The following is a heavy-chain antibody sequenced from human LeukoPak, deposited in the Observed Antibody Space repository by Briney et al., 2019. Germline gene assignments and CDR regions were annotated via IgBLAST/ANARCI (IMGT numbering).Heavy chain of an antibody. CDR1: GFTFSSYA. CDR3: ANGFYSGNEYYHYGMDV. J-gene: IGHJ6*02. D-gene: IGHD5-12*01. CDR2: ISGSGGST. Sequence: GGSLRLSCAASGFTFSSYAMSWVRQAPGKGLEWVSAISGSGGSTYYADSVKGRFTVSRDNSKNTLYLQMNSLRAEDTAVYYCANGFYSGNEYYHYGMDVWGQGTTVTVSS. V-gene: IGHV3-23*01.